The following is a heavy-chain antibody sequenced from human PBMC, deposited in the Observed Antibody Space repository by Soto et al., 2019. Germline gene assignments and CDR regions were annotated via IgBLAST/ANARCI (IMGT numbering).Heavy chain of an antibody. CDR2: ISGSGGST. CDR3: AKGLTGAPYYAMDV. Sequence: EVQLLESGGGSVQPGGSLRLSCAASGFTSSNYVMSWVRQAPGKGLEWVSGISGSGGSTYYADSVKGRFIISRDNSKNTLYLQMNSLRAEDTAVYYCAKGLTGAPYYAMDVWGQGTTVTVSS. J-gene: IGHJ6*02. CDR1: GFTSSNYV. V-gene: IGHV3-23*01. D-gene: IGHD7-27*01.